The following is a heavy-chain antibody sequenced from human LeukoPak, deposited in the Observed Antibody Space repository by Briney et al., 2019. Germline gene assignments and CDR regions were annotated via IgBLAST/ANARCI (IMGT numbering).Heavy chain of an antibody. Sequence: PGGSLRLSCAASGFIVSSHYMSCVRQAPGTGLAWVSVIYSGGSTYYADSVKGRFTISRDNSKNTLYLQMNSLRAEDTAVYYCARAIGIAATIPYWGQGTLVTVSS. V-gene: IGHV3-53*01. J-gene: IGHJ4*02. CDR1: GFIVSSHY. CDR3: ARAIGIAATIPY. CDR2: IYSGGST. D-gene: IGHD6-13*01.